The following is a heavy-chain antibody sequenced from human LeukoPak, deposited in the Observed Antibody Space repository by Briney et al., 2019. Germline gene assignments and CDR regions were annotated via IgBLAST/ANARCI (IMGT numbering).Heavy chain of an antibody. CDR1: GITFSNSW. V-gene: IGHV3-7*01. Sequence: PGGSLRLSCAASGITFSNSWMCWVRQAPGKGLEWVANIKEDGSEKYYVNSLKGRFTISRDNAKNSLYLQMNSLRAEDTAVYYCARGGGSGSYYKRELDYWGQGTLVTVSS. D-gene: IGHD3-10*01. J-gene: IGHJ4*02. CDR2: IKEDGSEK. CDR3: ARGGGSGSYYKRELDY.